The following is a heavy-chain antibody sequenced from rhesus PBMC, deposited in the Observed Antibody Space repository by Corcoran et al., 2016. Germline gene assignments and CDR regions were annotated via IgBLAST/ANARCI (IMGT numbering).Heavy chain of an antibody. V-gene: IGHV4-73*01. CDR2: IYANRAST. J-gene: IGHJ6*01. Sequence: QVQLQQWGEGLVKPSETLSLTCAVYGGSISAYHYWSWIRQPPGKGLEWIVYIYANRASTNYNPSLKNRVTISKDRSKNQFSLKLTSVTAADTAVYYCARGGTGGLDSWGQGVVVTVSS. CDR3: ARGGTGGLDS. D-gene: IGHD5-24*01. CDR1: GGSISAYHY.